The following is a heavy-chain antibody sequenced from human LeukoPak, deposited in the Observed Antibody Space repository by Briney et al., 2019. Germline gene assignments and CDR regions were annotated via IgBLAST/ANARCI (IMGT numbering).Heavy chain of an antibody. CDR3: AKGALEWLLGIDY. Sequence: PGGSLRLSCAASGFTFSSYGMHWVRQAPGKGLEWVAVISYDGSNKYYADSVKGRFTISRDSSKNTPYLQMNSLRAEDTAVYYCAKGALEWLLGIDYWGQGTLVTVSS. V-gene: IGHV3-30*18. CDR2: ISYDGSNK. CDR1: GFTFSSYG. J-gene: IGHJ4*02. D-gene: IGHD3-3*01.